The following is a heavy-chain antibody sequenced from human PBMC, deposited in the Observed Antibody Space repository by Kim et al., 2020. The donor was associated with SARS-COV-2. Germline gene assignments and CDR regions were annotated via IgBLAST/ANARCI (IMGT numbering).Heavy chain of an antibody. J-gene: IGHJ1*01. CDR1: GFTFSSYA. V-gene: IGHV3-30-3*01. Sequence: GGSLRLSCAASGFTFSSYAMHWVRQAPGKGLEWVAVISYDGSNKYYADSVKGRFTISRDNSKNTLYLQMNSLRAEDTAVYYCARDRRTRLDCSGGSCYPEYFQHWGQGTLVTVSS. CDR3: ARDRRTRLDCSGGSCYPEYFQH. D-gene: IGHD2-15*01. CDR2: ISYDGSNK.